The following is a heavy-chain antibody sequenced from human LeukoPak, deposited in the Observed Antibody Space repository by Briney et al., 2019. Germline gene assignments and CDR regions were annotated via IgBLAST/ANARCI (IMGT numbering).Heavy chain of an antibody. CDR1: GFTFSSYS. Sequence: GGSLTLSCAASGFTFSSYSMNWVRQAPGKGLEWVSSISSSSSYIYDSDSVKSRFTISRDNSKNTRYLQMNSLRAEDTAVYYCASQAGSGYYFDYWGQGTLVTVSS. CDR2: ISSSSSYI. D-gene: IGHD3-22*01. J-gene: IGHJ4*02. V-gene: IGHV3-21*01. CDR3: ASQAGSGYYFDY.